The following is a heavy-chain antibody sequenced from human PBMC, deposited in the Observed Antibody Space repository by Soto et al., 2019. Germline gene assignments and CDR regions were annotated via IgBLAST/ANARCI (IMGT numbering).Heavy chain of an antibody. CDR1: GGSISSYY. CDR3: ARHTSSSWYGKKNHYYYYYYMDV. J-gene: IGHJ6*03. D-gene: IGHD6-13*01. V-gene: IGHV4-59*01. Sequence: SETLSLTCTVSGGSISSYYWSWIRQPPGKGLEWIGYIYYSGSTNYNPSLKSRVTISVDTSKNQFSLKLSSVTAADTAVYYCARHTSSSWYGKKNHYYYYYYMDVWGKGTTVTVSS. CDR2: IYYSGST.